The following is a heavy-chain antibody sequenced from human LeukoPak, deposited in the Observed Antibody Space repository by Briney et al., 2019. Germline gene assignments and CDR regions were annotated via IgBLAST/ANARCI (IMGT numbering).Heavy chain of an antibody. CDR2: IKQDGSEK. V-gene: IGHV3-7*01. CDR1: GFTFSSYW. CDR3: ARDGKSYWDYYYYGMDV. J-gene: IGHJ6*02. Sequence: GGSLRLSCAASGFTFSSYWMSWVRQAPGKGLEWVANIKQDGSEKYYVDSVKGRFTISRDNAKNSLYLQMNSLRAEDTAVYYCARDGKSYWDYYYYGMDVWGQGTTVTVSS. D-gene: IGHD1-26*01.